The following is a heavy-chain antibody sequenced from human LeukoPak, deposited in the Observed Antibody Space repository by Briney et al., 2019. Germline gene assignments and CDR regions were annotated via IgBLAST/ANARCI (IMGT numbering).Heavy chain of an antibody. CDR1: GFTFSSYG. CDR3: VRGSYGAYDY. V-gene: IGHV3-30*02. CDR2: IRYDGSDK. J-gene: IGHJ4*02. Sequence: GGSLRLSCAASGFTFSSYGMHWLRQAPGKGLEWVAFIRYDGSDKDYGDSVKGRFTISRDNSKNTVHLQMNSLRVEDTAVYYCVRGSYGAYDYWGQGSLVTVSS. D-gene: IGHD4-17*01.